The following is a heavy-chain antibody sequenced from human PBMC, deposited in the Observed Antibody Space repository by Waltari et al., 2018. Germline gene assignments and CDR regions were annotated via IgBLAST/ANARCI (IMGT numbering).Heavy chain of an antibody. J-gene: IGHJ3*02. V-gene: IGHV3-48*02. CDR1: GFTFSSSS. CDR2: ISSSSSTI. CDR3: ARDTIFGVVIRHRAAFDI. Sequence: EVQLVESGGGLVQPGGSLRLSCAASGFTFSSSSMTWVRQAPGKGLEWVSYISSSSSTIYYADSVKGRFTISRDNAKNSLYLQMNSLRDEDTAVYYCARDTIFGVVIRHRAAFDIWGQGTMVTVSS. D-gene: IGHD3-3*01.